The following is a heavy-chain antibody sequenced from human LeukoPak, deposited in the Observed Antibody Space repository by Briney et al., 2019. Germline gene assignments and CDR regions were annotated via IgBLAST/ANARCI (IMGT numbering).Heavy chain of an antibody. CDR3: ARGPTTVVAPGFDY. J-gene: IGHJ4*02. V-gene: IGHV3-30-3*01. Sequence: GGSLRLSCAASGFTFSSYAMHWVRQAPGKGLEWVAGISYDGNNKYYADSVEGRFTISRDNSKNTLYLQMNSLKTEDTAVFYCARGPTTVVAPGFDYWGQGTLVTVSS. CDR2: ISYDGNNK. D-gene: IGHD4-23*01. CDR1: GFTFSSYA.